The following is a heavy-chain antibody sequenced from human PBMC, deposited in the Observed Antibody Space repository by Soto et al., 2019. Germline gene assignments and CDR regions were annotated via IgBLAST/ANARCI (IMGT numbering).Heavy chain of an antibody. D-gene: IGHD1-26*01. CDR2: IDWDDDK. CDR1: GFSLSTSGMC. CDR3: ARSLGIVGALGYYFDS. V-gene: IGHV2-70*01. Sequence: SGPTLVNPTQTLTLTCSFSGFSLSTSGMCVNWIRQSPGKALEWLALIDWDDDKYYSTSLKTRLTISKDTSKNQVVLTMANMDPVDTATYYCARSLGIVGALGYYFDSWGQGTLVTVSS. J-gene: IGHJ4*02.